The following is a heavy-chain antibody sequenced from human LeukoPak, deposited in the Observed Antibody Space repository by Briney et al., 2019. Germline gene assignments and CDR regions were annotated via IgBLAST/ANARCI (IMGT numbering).Heavy chain of an antibody. CDR2: IPYDTTNK. Sequence: GGSLRLSCVASAFTFNSYGMHWVRQAPGKGLDWVAFIPYDTTNKYYADSVKGRFTISRDNSKNTLYLQMNSVRAEDTAVYYCAKDGGNWKRNPSDAFDIWGQGTLVTVSS. CDR1: AFTFNSYG. J-gene: IGHJ3*02. CDR3: AKDGGNWKRNPSDAFDI. V-gene: IGHV3-30*02. D-gene: IGHD1-1*01.